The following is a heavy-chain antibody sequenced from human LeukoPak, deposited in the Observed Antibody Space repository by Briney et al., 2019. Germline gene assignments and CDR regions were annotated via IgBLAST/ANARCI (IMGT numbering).Heavy chain of an antibody. J-gene: IGHJ3*02. V-gene: IGHV1-69*04. CDR1: GGTFSSYA. Sequence: ASVKVSCKASGGTFSSYAISWVRQAPGQGLEWMGRIIPILGIANYAQKFQGRVTITADKSTSTAYMELSSLRSEDTAVYYCARVPGYDYAFDIWGQGTMDTVSS. CDR3: ARVPGYDYAFDI. CDR2: IIPILGIA. D-gene: IGHD5-12*01.